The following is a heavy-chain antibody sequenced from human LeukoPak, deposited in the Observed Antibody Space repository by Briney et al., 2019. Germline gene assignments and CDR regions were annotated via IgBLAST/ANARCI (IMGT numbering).Heavy chain of an antibody. CDR1: GFTFSSYE. D-gene: IGHD3-16*01. V-gene: IGHV3-48*03. CDR3: ARDHWKWGRFDY. J-gene: IGHJ4*02. CDR2: ISSSGSTI. Sequence: PGESLRLSCSASGFTFSSYEMNWGRQAPGRGLEWVSYISSSGSTIYYADSVKGRFTISRDNAKNSLYLQMNSLRAEDTAVYYCARDHWKWGRFDYWGQGTLVTVSS.